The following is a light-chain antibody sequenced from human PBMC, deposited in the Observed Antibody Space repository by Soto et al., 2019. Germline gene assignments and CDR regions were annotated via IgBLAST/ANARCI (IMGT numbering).Light chain of an antibody. CDR3: QRYNSYSEA. J-gene: IGKJ1*01. V-gene: IGKV1-5*03. Sequence: DIQMTQSPSTLSGSVGDRVTITCRASQTISSWLAWYQQKPGKAPKLLIYKASTLKSGVPSRFSGSGSGTEFTLTISSLQTDDFATYYCQRYNSYSEAFGQGTKVELK. CDR1: QTISSW. CDR2: KAS.